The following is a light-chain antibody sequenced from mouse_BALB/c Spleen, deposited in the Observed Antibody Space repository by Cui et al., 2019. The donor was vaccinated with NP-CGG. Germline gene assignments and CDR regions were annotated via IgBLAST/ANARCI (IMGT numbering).Light chain of an antibody. Sequence: QAIVTQEPAPTTSPGETVTLTCRSSTGAVTTSNYANWVQEKPDHLFTGLIGDTNNRVPGVPARFSGSLIGDKAALTITGAQTEDEAVYFCALWYSNHWVFGGGTKLTVL. CDR3: ALWYSNHWV. J-gene: IGLJ1*01. CDR1: TGAVTTSNY. CDR2: DTN. V-gene: IGLV1*01.